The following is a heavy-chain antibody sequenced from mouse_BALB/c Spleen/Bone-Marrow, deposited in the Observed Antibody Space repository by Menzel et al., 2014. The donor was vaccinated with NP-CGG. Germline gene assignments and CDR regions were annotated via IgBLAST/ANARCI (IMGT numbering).Heavy chain of an antibody. J-gene: IGHJ1*01. CDR1: GFTFSSYG. CDR3: ARVWGWYCEV. V-gene: IGHV5-6-3*01. CDR2: INTNGGST. Sequence: EVNVVESGGGLVQPGGSLKLSCVASGFTFSSYGMSWVRQTPDQRLELVATINTNGGSTYYPHSVKGQFTISTDDATNTVYLEVGSRRAEDAAMDYCARVWGWYCEVWGGGTTGTVSS.